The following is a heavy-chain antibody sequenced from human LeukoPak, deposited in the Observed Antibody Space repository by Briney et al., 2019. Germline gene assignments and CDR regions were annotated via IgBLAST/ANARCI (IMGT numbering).Heavy chain of an antibody. Sequence: GGSLRLSCAASGFTFSRYWMHWVRQAPGKGLVWVSRINSDGSSTNYADSVKGRFTISRDNAKNTLYLQMNSLRVEDTAVYYCASSSGGFNWFDPWGQGTLVPVSS. CDR1: GFTFSRYW. D-gene: IGHD3-22*01. J-gene: IGHJ5*02. CDR2: INSDGSST. V-gene: IGHV3-74*01. CDR3: ASSSGGFNWFDP.